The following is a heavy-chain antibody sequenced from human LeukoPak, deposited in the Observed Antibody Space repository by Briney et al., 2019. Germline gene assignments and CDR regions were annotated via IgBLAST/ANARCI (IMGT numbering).Heavy chain of an antibody. CDR2: INAGNGNT. V-gene: IGHV1-3*01. CDR3: ARVSIAAAGAFDY. D-gene: IGHD6-13*01. CDR1: GYTFTSYA. J-gene: IGHJ4*02. Sequence: ASVKVSCKAPGYTFTSYAMHWVRQAPGQRLEWMGWINAGNGNTKYSQKFQGRVTITRDTSASTAYMELSSLRSEDTAVYYCARVSIAAAGAFDYWGQGTLVTVSS.